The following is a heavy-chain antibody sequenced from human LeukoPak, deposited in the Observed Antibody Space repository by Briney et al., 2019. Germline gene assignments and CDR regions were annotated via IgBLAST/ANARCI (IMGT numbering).Heavy chain of an antibody. D-gene: IGHD2-15*01. CDR3: ATDMGDCTDGSCAYGMDV. J-gene: IGHJ6*02. Sequence: PGRSLRLSCAPSGITFEDYAMHWVRQAPGKGLVWVSGISWNSGSIGYADSVKGRFTISRDNAKNSLYLQMDSLRAEDTALYDCATDMGDCTDGSCAYGMDVWGQGTTVTVSS. V-gene: IGHV3-9*01. CDR1: GITFEDYA. CDR2: ISWNSGSI.